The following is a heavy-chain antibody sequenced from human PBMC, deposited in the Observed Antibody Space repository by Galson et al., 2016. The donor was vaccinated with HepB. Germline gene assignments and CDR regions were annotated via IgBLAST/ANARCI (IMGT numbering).Heavy chain of an antibody. CDR2: IHYSGTT. Sequence: SETLSLTCTVSGGSISSYYWSWIRQPPGKGLEWIAYIHYSGTTNYNPSLKSRVTTSIDTSKNQFSLKLSSVTAADTAVYYCARFTAVVTPRNYYMDVWGKGTTVTVSS. CDR1: GGSISSYY. V-gene: IGHV4-59*01. J-gene: IGHJ6*03. D-gene: IGHD4-23*01. CDR3: ARFTAVVTPRNYYMDV.